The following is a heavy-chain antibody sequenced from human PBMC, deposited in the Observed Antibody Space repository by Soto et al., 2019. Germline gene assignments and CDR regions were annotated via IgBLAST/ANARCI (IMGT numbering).Heavy chain of an antibody. V-gene: IGHV5-51*01. CDR3: ARIIGYCRNNDCSWTFDV. J-gene: IGHJ3*01. CDR2: FYPGDSTS. CDR1: GYSFISYW. Sequence: PGEPLKISCKTSGYSFISYWVAWVRQLPGKGLEWMGTFYPGDSTSTYSPSFQGQVTISVDTSVTTAYLQLNSLKASDTAMYYCARIIGYCRNNDCSWTFDVWGQGTMVTVSS. D-gene: IGHD2-15*01.